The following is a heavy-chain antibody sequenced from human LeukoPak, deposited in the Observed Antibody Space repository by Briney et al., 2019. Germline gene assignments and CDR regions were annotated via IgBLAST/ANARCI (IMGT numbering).Heavy chain of an antibody. CDR1: GFTVSSNY. CDR3: APMVIHFDY. CDR2: IANDGRT. J-gene: IGHJ4*02. Sequence: GGSLRLSCAASGFTVSSNYMSWVRQAPGKGLECVSVIANDGRTYYVNSVKGRFTISRDISKNMLYLQMNSLRAEDTAVYYCAPMVIHFDYWGQGTLVTVSS. V-gene: IGHV3-53*01. D-gene: IGHD5-18*01.